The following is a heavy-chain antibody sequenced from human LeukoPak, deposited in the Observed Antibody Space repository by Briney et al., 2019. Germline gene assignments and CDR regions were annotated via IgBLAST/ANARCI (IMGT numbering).Heavy chain of an antibody. V-gene: IGHV4-39*07. Sequence: SETLSLTCTVSGGSISSGSYYWSWIRQPPGKGLEWIGEINHSGSTNYNPSLKSRVTISVDTSKNQFSLKLSSVTAADTAVYYCARGPLIVVVPAAMYNWFDPWGQGTLVTVSS. CDR2: INHSGST. D-gene: IGHD2-2*01. J-gene: IGHJ5*02. CDR3: ARGPLIVVVPAAMYNWFDP. CDR1: GGSISSGSYY.